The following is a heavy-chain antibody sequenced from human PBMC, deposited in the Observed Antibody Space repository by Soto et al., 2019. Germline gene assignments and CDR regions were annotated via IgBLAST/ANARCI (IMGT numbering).Heavy chain of an antibody. CDR3: APSNWFDP. J-gene: IGHJ5*02. CDR1: GGAIRRRAYF. CDR2: IYYGGSA. V-gene: IGHV4-39*01. Sequence: WVTRSVARTGCGGAIRRRAYFRCWIRQHPGKGLEWIGTIYYGGSAYYNPSLKSRVTISVDTSKNQFSLKLSSVTAADTAVYYCAPSNWFDPSGQRTLVTGS.